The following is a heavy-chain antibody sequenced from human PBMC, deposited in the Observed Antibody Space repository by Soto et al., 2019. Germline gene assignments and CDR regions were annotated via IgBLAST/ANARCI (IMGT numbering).Heavy chain of an antibody. CDR2: IIPILGIA. V-gene: IGHV1-69*02. D-gene: IGHD3-10*01. Sequence: QVQLVQSGAEVKKPGSSVKVSCKASGGTFSSYTISWVRQAPGQGLEWMGRIIPILGIANYAQKFQGRVRITAENSSSTAYRELSSLRSEDTAVYYWARVGFGESYGTDVWGQGTTVTVSS. CDR3: ARVGFGESYGTDV. CDR1: GGTFSSYT. J-gene: IGHJ6*02.